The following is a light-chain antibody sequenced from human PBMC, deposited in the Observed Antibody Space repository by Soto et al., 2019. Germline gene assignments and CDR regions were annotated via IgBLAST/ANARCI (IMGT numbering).Light chain of an antibody. CDR3: CSYAGSYSFV. CDR1: SSDVGGYNY. J-gene: IGLJ1*01. V-gene: IGLV2-11*01. CDR2: DVS. Sequence: QSALTQPRSVSGSPGQSVTISCTGTSSDVGGYNYVSWYQQHPGKAPKVMIDDVSQRPSGVPDRFSSSKSGNTASLTISGLQAEDEADYYCCSYAGSYSFVFGTGTKVTVL.